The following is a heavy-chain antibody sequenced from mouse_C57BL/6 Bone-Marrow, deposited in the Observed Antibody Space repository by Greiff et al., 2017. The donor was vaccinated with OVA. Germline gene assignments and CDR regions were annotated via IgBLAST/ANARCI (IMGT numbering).Heavy chain of an antibody. CDR1: GYTFTSYW. CDR3: ARVITTVRGDYYAMDY. CDR2: IDPSDSYT. D-gene: IGHD1-1*01. J-gene: IGHJ4*01. Sequence: QVQLQQPGAELVKPGASVKLSCKASGYTFTSYWMQWVNQRPGQGLEWIGEIDPSDSYTNYNQKFKGKATLTVDTSSCTAYMQLSSLTSEDSAVYYCARVITTVRGDYYAMDYWGQGTSVTVSS. V-gene: IGHV1-50*01.